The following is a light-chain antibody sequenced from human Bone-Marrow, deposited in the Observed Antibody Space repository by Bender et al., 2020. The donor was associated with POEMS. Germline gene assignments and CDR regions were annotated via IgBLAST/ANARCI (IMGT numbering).Light chain of an antibody. J-gene: IGLJ2*01. CDR2: DVS. CDR3: ASFTTSNTVI. CDR1: SSDVGAYDY. V-gene: IGLV2-14*03. Sequence: QSALTQPASVSGSPGQSITISCTGTSSDVGAYDYVSWYQQHTGKAPKLMMYDVSIRPSGLSNRFSGSKSDYTASLTISGLQAEDEADYYCASFTTSNTVIFGGGTKLTVL.